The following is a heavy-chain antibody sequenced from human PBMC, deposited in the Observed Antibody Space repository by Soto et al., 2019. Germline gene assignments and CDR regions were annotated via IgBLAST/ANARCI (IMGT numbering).Heavy chain of an antibody. V-gene: IGHV3-30*18. D-gene: IGHD6-6*01. Sequence: QVQLVESGGGVVQPGRSLRLSCAASGFTFSSFGMHWVRQAPGKGLEWVAFISFDGSNKYYVDSVKGRFIISRDNSKNTLSLQMNSMKAEDTAVYYCAKDTSKYSTKWPSDYGLDLWGQGTRVTVSS. CDR3: AKDTSKYSTKWPSDYGLDL. J-gene: IGHJ6*02. CDR2: ISFDGSNK. CDR1: GFTFSSFG.